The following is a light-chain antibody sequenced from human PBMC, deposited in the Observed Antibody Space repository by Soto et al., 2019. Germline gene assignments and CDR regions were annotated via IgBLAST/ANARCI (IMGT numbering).Light chain of an antibody. CDR2: WAS. CDR1: QSVLYSSNNKNY. V-gene: IGKV4-1*01. Sequence: DIVMTQSPDSLAVSLGERATINCKSSQSVLYSSNNKNYLAWYQQKPGQPPKLLIYWASTRESGVPDRFSGCGSGTDFTLTISSLQAEDVAVYCCQQYYSIPFTFGGGTKVEIK. CDR3: QQYYSIPFT. J-gene: IGKJ4*01.